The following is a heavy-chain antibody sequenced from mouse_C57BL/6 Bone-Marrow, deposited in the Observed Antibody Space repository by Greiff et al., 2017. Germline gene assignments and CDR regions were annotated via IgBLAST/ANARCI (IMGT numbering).Heavy chain of an antibody. J-gene: IGHJ4*01. CDR2: IDPSDSYT. D-gene: IGHD1-1*01. CDR1: GYTFTSYW. Sequence: VQLQQPGAELVRPGTSVKLSCKASGYTFTSYWMHWVKQRPGQGLEWIGVIDPSDSYTNYNQKFKGKATLSVDTSSSTADMQLSSLTSEDSAVYYCARGVITPWGQGTSVTVSS. V-gene: IGHV1-59*01. CDR3: ARGVITP.